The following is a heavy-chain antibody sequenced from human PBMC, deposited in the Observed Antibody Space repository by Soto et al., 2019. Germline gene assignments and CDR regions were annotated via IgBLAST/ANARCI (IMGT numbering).Heavy chain of an antibody. V-gene: IGHV1-18*01. CDR2: ISAYNGNT. CDR3: ARSDYYDSSGYGEFDY. D-gene: IGHD3-22*01. CDR1: GYTFTSYG. J-gene: IGHJ4*02. Sequence: GASVKVSCKASGYTFTSYGISWVRQAPGQGLEWMGWISAYNGNTNYAQKLQGRVTMTTDTSTSTAYMELRSLRSDDTAVYYCARSDYYDSSGYGEFDYWGQGTLVTVPQ.